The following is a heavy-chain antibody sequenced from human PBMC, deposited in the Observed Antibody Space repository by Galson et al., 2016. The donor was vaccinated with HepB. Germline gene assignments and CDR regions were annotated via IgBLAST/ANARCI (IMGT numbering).Heavy chain of an antibody. CDR2: IYYSGHT. J-gene: IGHJ4*02. Sequence: SETLSLTCTVSGGSIRPYYWTWIRQPPGKGLEWIGYIYYSGHTNYNSSLKSRVTISVDTSKSQFSLKVTSVTAADTAVYYCARRAGDAYGSGSLDYWGQGTLVTVSS. V-gene: IGHV4-59*08. CDR1: GGSIRPYY. D-gene: IGHD3-10*01. CDR3: ARRAGDAYGSGSLDY.